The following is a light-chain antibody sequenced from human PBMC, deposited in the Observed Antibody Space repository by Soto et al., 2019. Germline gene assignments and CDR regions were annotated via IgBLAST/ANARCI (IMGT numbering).Light chain of an antibody. CDR2: AAS. CDR3: QQYNSYSGT. J-gene: IGKJ1*01. CDR1: QGVRND. V-gene: IGKV1-17*01. Sequence: DIQMTKSPSSLSASVGDRVTITCRASQGVRNDLGWYQQKPGKAPKXVIYAASNLQSGVPSRFSGSGSGTECTLTISSLQPDDVETYYCQQYNSYSGTFGQGTKVDIK.